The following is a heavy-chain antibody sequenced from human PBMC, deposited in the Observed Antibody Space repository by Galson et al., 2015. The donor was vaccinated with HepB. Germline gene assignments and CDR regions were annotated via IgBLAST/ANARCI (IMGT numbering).Heavy chain of an antibody. CDR2: ISYDGSNK. Sequence: SLRLSCAASGFTFSSYGMHWVRQAPGKGLEWVAVISYDGSNKYYADSVKGRFTISRDNSKNTLYLQMNSLRAEDTAVYYCAKGDCSSTSCYYYYYYGMDVWGQGTTVTVSS. D-gene: IGHD2-2*01. CDR3: AKGDCSSTSCYYYYYYGMDV. J-gene: IGHJ6*02. CDR1: GFTFSSYG. V-gene: IGHV3-30*18.